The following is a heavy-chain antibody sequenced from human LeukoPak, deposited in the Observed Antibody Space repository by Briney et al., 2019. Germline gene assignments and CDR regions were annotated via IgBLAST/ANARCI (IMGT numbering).Heavy chain of an antibody. CDR3: ARAIFGVVIYMDV. Sequence: PSETLSLTCTVSGGSISSGSYYWSWIRQPAGKGLEWIGRIYTSGSTNYNPSLKSRVTMSLDTSKNQFSLKLSSVTAADTAVYYCARAIFGVVIYMDVWGKGTTVTVSS. V-gene: IGHV4-61*02. J-gene: IGHJ6*03. CDR1: GGSISSGSYY. CDR2: IYTSGST. D-gene: IGHD3-3*01.